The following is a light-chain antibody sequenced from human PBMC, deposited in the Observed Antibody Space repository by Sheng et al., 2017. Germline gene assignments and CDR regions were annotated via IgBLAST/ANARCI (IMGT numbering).Light chain of an antibody. CDR1: HAVTSSY. V-gene: IGKV3-20*01. Sequence: EIVLTQSPGTLSLSPGERATLSCRASHAVTSSYLAWYQQRPGQAPNLLIYLASTRATGIPDRFSGSGSGTDFTLTISRLEPEDFAVYYCQQYDNWPRTFGQGTKLEI. J-gene: IGKJ2*01. CDR3: QQYDNWPRT. CDR2: LAS.